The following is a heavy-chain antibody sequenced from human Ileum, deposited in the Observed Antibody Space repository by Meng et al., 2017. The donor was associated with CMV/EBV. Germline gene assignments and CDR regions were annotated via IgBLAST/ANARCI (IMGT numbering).Heavy chain of an antibody. J-gene: IGHJ4*02. V-gene: IGHV3-23*01. CDR3: AKIHDVNGYNWEYFDY. Sequence: GFTFSNHAMGWVRQAPGKGLEWVSGIINSAGTTYYADSVKGWFIISRDNSMNTVYLEMNSLRAEDTAVYYCAKIHDVNGYNWEYFDYWGQGTLVTVSS. CDR2: IINSAGTT. CDR1: GFTFSNHA. D-gene: IGHD3-22*01.